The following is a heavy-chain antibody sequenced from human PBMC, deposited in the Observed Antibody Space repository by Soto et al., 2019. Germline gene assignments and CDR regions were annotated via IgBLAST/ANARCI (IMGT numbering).Heavy chain of an antibody. CDR2: IYSGGST. D-gene: IGHD4-17*01. CDR1: GFTVSSNY. Sequence: EGSLRLSCAASGFTVSSNYMSCVRQAPGKGLEWVSVIYSGGSTYYADSVKGRFTISRDNSKNTLYLQMNSLRAEDTAVYYCARVTYDYGDRHYYHCMEGWGKAYTVTVSS. CDR3: ARVTYDYGDRHYYHCMEG. J-gene: IGHJ6*04. V-gene: IGHV3-53*01.